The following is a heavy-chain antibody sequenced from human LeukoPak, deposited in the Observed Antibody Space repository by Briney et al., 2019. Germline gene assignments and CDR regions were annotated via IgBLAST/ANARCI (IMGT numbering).Heavy chain of an antibody. Sequence: PGGSLRLSCAASGFTFSSYAMHWVRQAPGKGLEWVAVISYDGSNKYYADSVKGRFTISRDNSKNTLYLQMNSLRAEDTAVYYCARDPRPKWGLPEVMYWGQGTLVTVSS. V-gene: IGHV3-30*04. J-gene: IGHJ4*02. CDR2: ISYDGSNK. CDR3: ARDPRPKWGLPEVMY. CDR1: GFTFSSYA. D-gene: IGHD1-26*01.